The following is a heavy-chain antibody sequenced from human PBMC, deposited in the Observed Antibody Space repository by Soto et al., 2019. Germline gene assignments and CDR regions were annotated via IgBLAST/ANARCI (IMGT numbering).Heavy chain of an antibody. D-gene: IGHD1-26*01. V-gene: IGHV3-33*01. CDR2: IWYDGSNK. CDR3: ARDGGSYYTTLLVY. Sequence: GGSLRLSCAASGFTFSSYGMHWVRQAPGKGLEWVAVIWYDGSNKYYADSVKGRFTISRDNSKNTLYLQMNSLRAEDTAVYYCARDGGSYYTTLLVYWGQGTLVTVSS. CDR1: GFTFSSYG. J-gene: IGHJ4*02.